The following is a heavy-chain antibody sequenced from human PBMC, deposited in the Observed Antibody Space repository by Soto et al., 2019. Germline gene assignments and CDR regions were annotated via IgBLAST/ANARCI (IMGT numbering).Heavy chain of an antibody. J-gene: IGHJ4*02. V-gene: IGHV1-8*01. D-gene: IGHD3-3*01. CDR3: AREPYYDFWSGYYKRPAFDY. Sequence: ASVKVSCKASGYTFTNNDVSWVRQATGQGLEWMGWMNPGSGDTGYAQKFQGRVTMTRDISIATAYMELSRLRSDDTAVYYCAREPYYDFWSGYYKRPAFDYWGQGTLVTVSS. CDR1: GYTFTNND. CDR2: MNPGSGDT.